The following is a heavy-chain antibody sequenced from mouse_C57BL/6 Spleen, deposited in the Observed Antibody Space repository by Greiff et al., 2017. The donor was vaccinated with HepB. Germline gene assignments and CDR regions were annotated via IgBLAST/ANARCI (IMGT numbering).Heavy chain of an antibody. D-gene: IGHD2-1*01. Sequence: QVQLQQSGAELVRPGSSVKLSCKASGYTFTSYWMHWVKQRPIQGLEWIGNIDPSDSETHYNQKFKDKATLTVDKSSSTAYMQLSSLTSEDSAVYYCAREGPGNSFAYWGQGTLVTVSA. CDR3: AREGPGNSFAY. V-gene: IGHV1-52*01. CDR1: GYTFTSYW. J-gene: IGHJ3*01. CDR2: IDPSDSET.